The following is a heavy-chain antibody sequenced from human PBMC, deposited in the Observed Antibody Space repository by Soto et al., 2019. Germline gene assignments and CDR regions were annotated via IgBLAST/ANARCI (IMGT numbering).Heavy chain of an antibody. J-gene: IGHJ3*01. CDR3: AHTIVVVPTAQDAFDV. Sequence: QITLKESGPTLVKPTQTLTLTCTFSGFSLSSIGVGVGWIRQPPGKALEWLGILYWDDDKHYSPSLKSRISIAKDTSKDQVVLTLTNMDPVDTATYYCAHTIVVVPTAQDAFDVWGQGKMVTVPS. CDR2: LYWDDDK. D-gene: IGHD2-2*01. V-gene: IGHV2-5*02. CDR1: GFSLSSIGVG.